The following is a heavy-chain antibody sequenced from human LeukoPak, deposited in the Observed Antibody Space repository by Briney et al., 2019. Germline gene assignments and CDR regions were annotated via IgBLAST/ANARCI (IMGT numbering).Heavy chain of an antibody. Sequence: GGSLRLSCAASGFTFSSYSMNWVRQAPGKGLEWVSYISSSSSTIYYADSVKGRFTISRDNSKIMVYLQINSLRPEDTAVYHCVKDGADSSGWYYGFDTWGQGTMVIVSS. V-gene: IGHV3-48*01. CDR2: ISSSSSTI. CDR3: VKDGADSSGWYYGFDT. J-gene: IGHJ3*02. CDR1: GFTFSSYS. D-gene: IGHD6-19*01.